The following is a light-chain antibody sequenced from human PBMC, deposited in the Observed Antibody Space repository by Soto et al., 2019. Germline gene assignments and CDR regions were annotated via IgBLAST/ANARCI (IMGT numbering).Light chain of an antibody. CDR1: RDVGSD. CDR2: AAS. CDR3: QQYSIWRT. Sequence: QMTQSPSSLSASVGEKIIITCRASRDVGSDVSWYQQKPGQAPKLLIYAASNLYTGVPSRFSGSRSGTEFTLTISSLQSEDFAVYYCQQYSIWRTFGQGTKVDIK. V-gene: IGKV1-17*01. J-gene: IGKJ1*01.